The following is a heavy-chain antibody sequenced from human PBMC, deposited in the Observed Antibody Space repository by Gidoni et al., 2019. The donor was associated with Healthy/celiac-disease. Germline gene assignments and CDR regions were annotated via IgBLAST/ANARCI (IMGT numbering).Heavy chain of an antibody. V-gene: IGHV4-34*01. CDR2: INHSGST. Sequence: QVQLQQWGAGLLKPSETLSLTCAVSGGSFSGYYWSWIRQPPGKGLEWIGEINHSGSTNYNPSLKSRVTISVDTSKNQFSLKLSSVTAADTAVYYGARAPYGDSTGTFDYWGQGTLVTVSS. CDR1: GGSFSGYY. J-gene: IGHJ4*02. CDR3: ARAPYGDSTGTFDY. D-gene: IGHD4-17*01.